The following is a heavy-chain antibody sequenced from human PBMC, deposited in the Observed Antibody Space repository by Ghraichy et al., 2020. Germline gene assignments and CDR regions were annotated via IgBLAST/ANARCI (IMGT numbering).Heavy chain of an antibody. CDR2: ISSSSSYI. Sequence: GGSLRLSCAASGFTFSSYSMNWVRQAPGKGLEWVSSISSSSSYIYYADSVKGRFTISRDNATNSLYLQMNSLRAEDTAVYYCARVRSSTMTGPDYWGQGTLVTVSS. D-gene: IGHD2-2*01. J-gene: IGHJ4*02. CDR3: ARVRSSTMTGPDY. CDR1: GFTFSSYS. V-gene: IGHV3-21*01.